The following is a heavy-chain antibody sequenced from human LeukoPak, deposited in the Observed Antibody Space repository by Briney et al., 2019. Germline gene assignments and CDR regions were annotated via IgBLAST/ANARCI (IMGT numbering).Heavy chain of an antibody. D-gene: IGHD2/OR15-2a*01. CDR2: VWYDESNK. Sequence: GGSLRLSCAACGLTFRRYDMHLVRQAPGKGLEWVAVVWYDESNKYYADSVKGRFTISRDNSKNTLYLQMNSLRVEDTTLYYCATEDNSCATDIWGQGTMVTVSS. J-gene: IGHJ3*02. CDR3: ATEDNSCATDI. V-gene: IGHV3-33*03. CDR1: GLTFRRYD.